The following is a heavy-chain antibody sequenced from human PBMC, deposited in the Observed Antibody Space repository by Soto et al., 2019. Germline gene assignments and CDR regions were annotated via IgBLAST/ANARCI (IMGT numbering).Heavy chain of an antibody. D-gene: IGHD1-1*01. V-gene: IGHV3-21*01. CDR1: GFIFSDFT. J-gene: IGHJ6*02. CDR2: IGSSGGNS. Sequence: EVQLVESGGGLVQPGGSLRLSCAVSGFIFSDFTMNWVRQAPGKGLEWVASIGSSGGNSFYADSVKGRFIISRDNAKTSLDLQINSLRAEDTAVYYCAREKRHNSLGGRFGMDVWGQGTTVNVS. CDR3: AREKRHNSLGGRFGMDV.